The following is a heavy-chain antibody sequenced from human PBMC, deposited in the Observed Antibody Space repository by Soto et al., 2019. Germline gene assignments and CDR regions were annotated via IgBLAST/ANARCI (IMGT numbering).Heavy chain of an antibody. V-gene: IGHV1-24*01. D-gene: IGHD3-3*02. J-gene: IGHJ6*02. Sequence: ASVKVSCKVSGYTLTELSMHWVRQAPGKGLEWMGGFDPEDGETIYAQKFQGRVTMTEDTSTDTAYMELSSLRSEDTAVYYCATGRDIFGVATKVSGMDVWGQGXTVTVYS. CDR3: ATGRDIFGVATKVSGMDV. CDR1: GYTLTELS. CDR2: FDPEDGET.